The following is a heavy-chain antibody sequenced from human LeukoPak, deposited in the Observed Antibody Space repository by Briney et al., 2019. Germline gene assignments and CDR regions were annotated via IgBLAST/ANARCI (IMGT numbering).Heavy chain of an antibody. CDR3: ARAKTPHYYDRSSRGYYFDY. CDR1: GFTVSSNY. J-gene: IGHJ4*02. D-gene: IGHD3-22*01. V-gene: IGHV3-53*01. CDR2: IYSGGST. Sequence: QAGGSLRLSCAASGFTVSSNYMSWVRQAPGKGLEWVSVIYSGGSTYYADSVKGRFTISRDNSKNTLYLQMNSLRAEDTAVYYCARAKTPHYYDRSSRGYYFDYWGQGTLVTVSS.